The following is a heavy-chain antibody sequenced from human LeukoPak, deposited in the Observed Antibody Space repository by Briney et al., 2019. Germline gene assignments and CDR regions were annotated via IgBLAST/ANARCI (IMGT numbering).Heavy chain of an antibody. J-gene: IGHJ6*03. CDR3: ARRSLGAVAGTSGAPRWYYYYYMDV. CDR2: INHSGST. CDR1: GGSFSGYY. V-gene: IGHV4-34*01. D-gene: IGHD6-19*01. Sequence: SETLSLTCAVYGGSFSGYYWSWIRQPPGKGQEWIGEINHSGSTNYNPSLKSRVTISVDTSKNQFSLKLSSVTAADTAVYYCARRSLGAVAGTSGAPRWYYYYYMDVWGKGTTVTVSS.